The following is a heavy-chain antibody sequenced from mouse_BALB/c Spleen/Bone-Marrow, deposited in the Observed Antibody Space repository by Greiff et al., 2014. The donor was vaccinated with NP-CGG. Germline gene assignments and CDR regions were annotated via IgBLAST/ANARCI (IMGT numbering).Heavy chain of an antibody. CDR2: IRSKSNNYAT. CDR1: GFTFNTNA. CDR3: VVWTGLMDY. J-gene: IGHJ4*01. V-gene: IGHV10S3*01. Sequence: EVQRVESGGGLVQPKGSLKLSCAASGFTFNTNAMNWVRQVPGKGLEWVARIRSKSNNYATYYADSVKDRFTISRDDSQSMLYLQMNNLKTEDTAMYYCVVWTGLMDYWGQGTSVTVSS. D-gene: IGHD2-10*02.